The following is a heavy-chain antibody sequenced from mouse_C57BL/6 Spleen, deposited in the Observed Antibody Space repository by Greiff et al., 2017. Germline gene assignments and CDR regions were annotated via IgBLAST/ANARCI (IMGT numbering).Heavy chain of an antibody. Sequence: VQLQQSGAELARPGASVKMSCKASGYTFTSYTMHWVKQRPGQGLEWIGYINPSSGYTKYNQKFKGKATLTADKSSSTDYMQLSSLTSEDSAVYCSASGGYPLDYWGQGTTLTVSS. CDR2: INPSSGYT. CDR1: GYTFTSYT. J-gene: IGHJ2*01. V-gene: IGHV1-4*01. CDR3: ASGGYPLDY. D-gene: IGHD1-1*02.